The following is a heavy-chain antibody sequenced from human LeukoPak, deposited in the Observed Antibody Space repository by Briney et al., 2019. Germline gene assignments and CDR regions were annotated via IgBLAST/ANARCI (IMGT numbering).Heavy chain of an antibody. CDR2: ISSSGGNT. Sequence: AGGSLRLSCAASGFTFSSYAMSWVRQAPGKGLEWVSTISSSGGNTYYADSVKGRFTISRDNSKNTLYLQMNSLRAEDTAVYYCARAIIGYYNPFDYWGQGTLVTVSS. CDR1: GFTFSSYA. D-gene: IGHD3-9*01. V-gene: IGHV3-23*01. CDR3: ARAIIGYYNPFDY. J-gene: IGHJ4*02.